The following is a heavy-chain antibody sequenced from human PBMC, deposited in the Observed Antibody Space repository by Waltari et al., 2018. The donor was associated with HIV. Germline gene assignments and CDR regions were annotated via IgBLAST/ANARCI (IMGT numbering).Heavy chain of an antibody. J-gene: IGHJ4*02. V-gene: IGHV3-30-3*01. CDR2: ISYDGSNK. CDR3: AREREGGYFDY. Sequence: VQLVESGGGVVQPGRSLRLCCAGSGFNCSSYAMHWVPRAPGKGLEWVALISYDGSNKYYADSVKGRFTISRDNSKNTLYLQMNSLRAEDTAVYYCAREREGGYFDYWGQGTLVTVSS. CDR1: GFNCSSYA. D-gene: IGHD2-15*01.